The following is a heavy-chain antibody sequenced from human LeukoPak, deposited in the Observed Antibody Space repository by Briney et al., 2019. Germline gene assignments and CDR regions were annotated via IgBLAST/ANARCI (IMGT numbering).Heavy chain of an antibody. CDR3: ARHDWFDP. V-gene: IGHV3-7*03. J-gene: IGHJ5*02. CDR1: GFTVSGYW. D-gene: IGHD3-3*01. Sequence: PGGSLRLSCAASGFTVSGYWMSWVRQAPGKGLEWVANIKQDGSAQNYVDSVKGRLTTSRDNAKNSLFLQMNSLRVEDTAVYYCARHDWFDPWGHGTLVTVSS. CDR2: IKQDGSAQ.